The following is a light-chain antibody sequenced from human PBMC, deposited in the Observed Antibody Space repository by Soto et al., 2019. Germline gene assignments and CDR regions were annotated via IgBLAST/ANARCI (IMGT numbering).Light chain of an antibody. CDR1: QRINIY. CDR2: SAS. J-gene: IGKJ5*01. Sequence: IQMTQSASSLSTSVGDRVTIACRASQRINIYLNWYRQKPGKAPEFLIYSASNLQSGVPSRFSGSGSGTDFTLTISSLKPEDFATYYCQQSFSTPTFGQGTRLEIK. V-gene: IGKV1-39*01. CDR3: QQSFSTPT.